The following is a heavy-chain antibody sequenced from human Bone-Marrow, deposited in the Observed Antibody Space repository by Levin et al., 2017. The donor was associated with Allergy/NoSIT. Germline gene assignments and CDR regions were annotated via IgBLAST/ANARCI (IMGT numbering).Heavy chain of an antibody. Sequence: LSLTCAASGLLVSDTYMTWVRQAPGKGLEWVALVYRGGATYYADVVKGRFTISRDNSKNTMGLQMKDLRPEDTAVYYCARTIYDVLTTYMDVWGEGTAVSVSS. D-gene: IGHD3-9*01. V-gene: IGHV3-66*02. CDR3: ARTIYDVLTTYMDV. CDR1: GLLVSDTY. CDR2: VYRGGAT. J-gene: IGHJ6*03.